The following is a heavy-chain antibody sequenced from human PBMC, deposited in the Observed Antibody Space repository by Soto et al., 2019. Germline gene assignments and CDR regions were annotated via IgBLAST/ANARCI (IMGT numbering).Heavy chain of an antibody. Sequence: QVQLQQRGAGPLKPSETLSLTSGVYGGSPRGYYWSWIRQLPGKGLEWIGEITPGGSAAYHPSLRRRAAISLDTSKNQISPEMTSVTVADTGVYYCARGGGWGWTPPWGQGTLVTVSS. CDR3: ARGGGWGWTPP. J-gene: IGHJ4*02. CDR1: GGSPRGYY. CDR2: ITPGGSA. V-gene: IGHV4-34*01. D-gene: IGHD3-16*01.